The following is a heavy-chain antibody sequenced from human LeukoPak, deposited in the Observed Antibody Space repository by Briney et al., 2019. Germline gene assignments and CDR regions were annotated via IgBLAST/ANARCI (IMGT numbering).Heavy chain of an antibody. CDR1: GFTFSSCA. Sequence: PPGGSLRLSCAASGFTFSSCAMNWVRQAPGKGLEWVSGISGGGGSTYYADSVKGRFTISRDNSKNTLYLQMNSLSAEDTAEYYCAKASVPGWYYFEYWGQGTLVTVSS. D-gene: IGHD2-2*01. CDR3: AKASVPGWYYFEY. V-gene: IGHV3-23*01. J-gene: IGHJ4*02. CDR2: ISGGGGST.